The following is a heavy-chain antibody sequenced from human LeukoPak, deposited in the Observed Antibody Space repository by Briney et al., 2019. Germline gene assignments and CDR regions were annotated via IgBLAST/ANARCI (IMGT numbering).Heavy chain of an antibody. J-gene: IGHJ4*02. CDR1: GFTFSSYE. CDR2: ISSSGSTI. V-gene: IGHV3-48*03. D-gene: IGHD3-22*01. Sequence: GGSLRLSCAASGFTFSSYEMNWVRQAPGKGLEWVSYISSSGSTIYYADPVKGRFTISRDNAKNSLYLQMNSLRAEDTAVYYCARDHHYDSSGYYFAPFDYWGQGTLVTVSS. CDR3: ARDHHYDSSGYYFAPFDY.